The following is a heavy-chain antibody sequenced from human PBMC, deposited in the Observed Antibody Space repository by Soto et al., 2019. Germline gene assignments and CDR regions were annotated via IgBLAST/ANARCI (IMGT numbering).Heavy chain of an antibody. CDR1: GGTFSSYT. V-gene: IGHV1-69*08. CDR3: ARDHRLWFGESNCFDP. CDR2: IIPILGIA. J-gene: IGHJ5*02. Sequence: QVQLVQSGAEVKKPGSSVKVSCKASGGTFSSYTISWVRQAPGQGLEWMGRIIPILGIANYAQKSQGRVTITADKPTSTAYMELSSLRSEDTAVYYCARDHRLWFGESNCFDPWGQGTLVTVSS. D-gene: IGHD3-10*01.